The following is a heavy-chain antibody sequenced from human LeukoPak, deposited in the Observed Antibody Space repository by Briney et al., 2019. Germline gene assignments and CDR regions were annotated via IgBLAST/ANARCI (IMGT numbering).Heavy chain of an antibody. CDR3: VRDPYEAADFFFDS. CDR2: VNHRGIT. V-gene: IGHV4-38-2*02. D-gene: IGHD5-12*01. Sequence: SETLSLTCTVSHYFISDGAFWGWIRQPPGKGLEWVANVNHRGITFYNPSLESRVAISVDTSKNQFFLRVTSVTAADTAIYYCVRDPYEAADFFFDSWGQGTLVTVSS. J-gene: IGHJ4*02. CDR1: HYFISDGAF.